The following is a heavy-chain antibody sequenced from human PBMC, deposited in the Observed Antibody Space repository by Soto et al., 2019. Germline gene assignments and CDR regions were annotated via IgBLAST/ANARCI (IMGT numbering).Heavy chain of an antibody. CDR1: GFTFSDSS. CDR2: IRSKPNSYAT. Sequence: SGGSLRLSCAASGFTFSDSSIHWVRQASGKGLEWVGRIRSKPNSYATAYAASVKGRFTISRDDSKNTAYLQMNSLKSEDTAVYYCTRLGYCSGGSCPTDFWGQGTLVTVS. CDR3: TRLGYCSGGSCPTDF. V-gene: IGHV3-73*01. J-gene: IGHJ4*02. D-gene: IGHD2-15*01.